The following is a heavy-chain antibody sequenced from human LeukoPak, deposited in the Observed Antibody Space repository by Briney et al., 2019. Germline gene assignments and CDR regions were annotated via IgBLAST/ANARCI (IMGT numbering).Heavy chain of an antibody. D-gene: IGHD6-19*01. CDR3: ARGTVAGKAPY. CDR1: GFTFSSHS. V-gene: IGHV3-48*01. CDR2: ISSSGSTI. J-gene: IGHJ4*02. Sequence: GGSLRLSCAASGFTFSSHSMNWVRQAPGKGLEWVSYISSSGSTIYYPDSVKGRFSIPRDNAKNSLHLQMNSLRVEDTAVYYCARGTVAGKAPYWGQGTLVTVSS.